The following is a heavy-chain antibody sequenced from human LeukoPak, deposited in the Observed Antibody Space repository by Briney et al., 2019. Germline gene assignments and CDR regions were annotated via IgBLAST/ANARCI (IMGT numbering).Heavy chain of an antibody. D-gene: IGHD3-22*01. Sequence: PGGSLRLSCAASGFTFSSYSMNWVRQAPGKGLEWVSSISSSSSYIYYAVSVKGRFTISRDNAKNSLYLQMNSLRAEDTAVYYCARGYSDSNAFDIWGQGTMVTVSS. CDR3: ARGYSDSNAFDI. V-gene: IGHV3-21*01. CDR2: ISSSSSYI. CDR1: GFTFSSYS. J-gene: IGHJ3*02.